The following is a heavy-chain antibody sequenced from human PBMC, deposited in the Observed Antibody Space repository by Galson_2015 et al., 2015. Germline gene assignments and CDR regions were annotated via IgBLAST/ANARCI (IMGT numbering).Heavy chain of an antibody. CDR1: GFTFSSYG. CDR2: ISYDGSNK. Sequence: SLRLSCAASGFTFSSYGMHWVRQAPGKGLEWVAFISYDGSNKYYADSVKGRFTISRDNSKNTLYLQMNSLRAEDTAVHYCAKDHCTNGVCYMDVWGQGTTATVSS. D-gene: IGHD2-8*01. V-gene: IGHV3-30*18. CDR3: AKDHCTNGVCYMDV. J-gene: IGHJ6*02.